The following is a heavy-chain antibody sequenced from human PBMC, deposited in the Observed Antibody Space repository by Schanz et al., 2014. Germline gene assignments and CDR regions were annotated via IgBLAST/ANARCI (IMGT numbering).Heavy chain of an antibody. CDR1: GFRFDDYA. J-gene: IGHJ1*01. V-gene: IGHV3-9*01. D-gene: IGHD2-2*01. CDR3: ARDTAQSCIGPSCFEYFQH. Sequence: EVQLVESGGGLVQPGRSLRLSCVASGFRFDDYAMHWVRQAPGKGLEWVSGMSWNASSLGYGDSVKGRFTISRDNAKNSLYLQMNSLRAEDTALYYCARDTAQSCIGPSCFEYFQHWGQGALVTVSS. CDR2: MSWNASSL.